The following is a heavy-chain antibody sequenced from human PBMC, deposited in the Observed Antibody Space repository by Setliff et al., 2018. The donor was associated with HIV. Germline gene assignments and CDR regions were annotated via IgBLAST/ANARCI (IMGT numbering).Heavy chain of an antibody. CDR1: GGSISNSRYY. CDR3: ASRIYYYDESRVLREEGFVP. V-gene: IGHV4-39*01. J-gene: IGHJ5*02. Sequence: PSETLSLTCTVSGGSISNSRYYGSWFRQPPGKGLEWIGSIYYSGSTSYNPSLKSRVTISVDTSKNQFSLKLTSVTAADTAMYYCASRIYYYDESRVLREEGFVPWGQGTLVTVSS. D-gene: IGHD3-22*01. CDR2: IYYSGST.